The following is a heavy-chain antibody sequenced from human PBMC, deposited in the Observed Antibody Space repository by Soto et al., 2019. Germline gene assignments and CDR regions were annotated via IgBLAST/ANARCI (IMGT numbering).Heavy chain of an antibody. J-gene: IGHJ4*02. CDR3: VRGAGYEPKVY. CDR1: GGSISSIDW. Sequence: QVQVQESGPGLLKPSGTLSLTCAVSGGSISSIDWWSWVRQPPGKGLEWIGEIHQSGSTHYNPSLQRGVTIAADVARNPLSLSLTSVTAADTVVYYCVRGAGYEPKVYWGQGTQVTVSS. V-gene: IGHV4-4*02. D-gene: IGHD5-12*01. CDR2: IHQSGST.